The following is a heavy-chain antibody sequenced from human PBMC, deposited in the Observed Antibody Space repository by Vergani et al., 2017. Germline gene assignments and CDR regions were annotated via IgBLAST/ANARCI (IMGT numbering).Heavy chain of an antibody. CDR3: ARDLRGYSGYAYYFDY. Sequence: QVQLQESGPGLVKPSETLSLTCTVSGGSISSYYWSWIRQPPGKGLEWIGYIYYSGSTNYNPSLKSRVTISVDTSKNQFSLKLSSVTAADTAVYYCARDLRGYSGYAYYFDYWGQGTLVTVSS. CDR2: IYYSGST. J-gene: IGHJ4*02. CDR1: GGSISSYY. D-gene: IGHD5-12*01. V-gene: IGHV4-59*01.